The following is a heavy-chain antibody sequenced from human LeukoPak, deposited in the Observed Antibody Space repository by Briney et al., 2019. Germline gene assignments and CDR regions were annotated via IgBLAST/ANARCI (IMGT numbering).Heavy chain of an antibody. D-gene: IGHD4-17*01. Sequence: GRSLRLPCAASGFTFDDYAMHWVRQAPGKGLEWVSGISWNSGSIGYADSVKGRFTISRDNAKNSLYLQMNSLRAEDMALYYCAKDQHDYGDYGGAFDIWGQGTMVTVSS. CDR2: ISWNSGSI. J-gene: IGHJ3*02. CDR1: GFTFDDYA. V-gene: IGHV3-9*03. CDR3: AKDQHDYGDYGGAFDI.